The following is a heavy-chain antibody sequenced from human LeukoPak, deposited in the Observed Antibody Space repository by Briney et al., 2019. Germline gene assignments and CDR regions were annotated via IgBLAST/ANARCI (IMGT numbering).Heavy chain of an antibody. CDR2: ISSSGSTI. J-gene: IGHJ4*02. D-gene: IGHD3-9*01. CDR1: GFTFSDYY. V-gene: IGHV3-11*01. CDR3: ARSRSPFDWLLSYFDY. Sequence: PGGSLRLSCAASGFTFSDYYMSWIRQAPGKGLEWVSYISSSGSTIYYADSVKGRFTISRDNAKNSLYRQMNSLRAEDTAVYYCARSRSPFDWLLSYFDYWGQGTLVTVSS.